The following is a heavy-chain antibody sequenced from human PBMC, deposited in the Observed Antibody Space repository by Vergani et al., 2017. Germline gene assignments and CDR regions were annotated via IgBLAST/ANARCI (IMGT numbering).Heavy chain of an antibody. J-gene: IGHJ4*02. CDR3: ATGGSADPFDS. D-gene: IGHD1-26*01. Sequence: QLVESGGGWVQPGGSLRLSCVVSGFDFSSYIMNWVRQAPGKGLEWVSYISSSGSTIYYADSVKGRFTISRDNAKNSLYLQMNSLRAEDTAVYYCATGGSADPFDSWGQGTLVTVSS. V-gene: IGHV3-48*04. CDR2: ISSSGSTI. CDR1: GFDFSSYI.